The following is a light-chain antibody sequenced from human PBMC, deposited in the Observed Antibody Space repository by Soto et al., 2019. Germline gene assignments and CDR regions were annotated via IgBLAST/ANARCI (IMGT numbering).Light chain of an antibody. CDR2: EVS. V-gene: IGLV2-14*01. CDR3: SSYTSRDSNVV. Sequence: QSALTQPASVSGSPGQSITISCTGTSSDVGGHNYVSWYQHHPGKPPKLMIYEVSNRPSGVSDRFSGSRSGNTASLTISGLQAEDEADYYCSSYTSRDSNVVLGGGTKLTVL. J-gene: IGLJ2*01. CDR1: SSDVGGHNY.